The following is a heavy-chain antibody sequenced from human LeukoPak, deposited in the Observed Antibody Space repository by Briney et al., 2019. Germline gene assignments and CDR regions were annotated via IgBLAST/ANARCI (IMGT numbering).Heavy chain of an antibody. D-gene: IGHD3-22*01. CDR2: ISSSSSYI. V-gene: IGHV3-21*01. CDR3: AREGGTYYYDSSGRRNDAFDI. CDR1: GCTFSSYS. J-gene: IGHJ3*02. Sequence: GGSLRLSCAASGCTFSSYSMNWVRQAPGKGLQWVSSISSSSSYIYYADSVKGRFTISRDNAKNSLYLQMNSLTAEDTAVYYCAREGGTYYYDSSGRRNDAFDIWGQGTMVTVSS.